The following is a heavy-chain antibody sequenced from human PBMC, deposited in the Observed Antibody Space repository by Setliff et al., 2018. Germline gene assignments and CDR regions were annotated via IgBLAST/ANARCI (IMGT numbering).Heavy chain of an antibody. V-gene: IGHV4-39*01. Sequence: SETLSLTCSVSGGSIISSSYYWGWIRQPPGKGLEWIGSMYYSGSTYYNPSLKSRVTISVDTSKNQFSLKLSSVTAADTAVYYCARRGRGAGRRTDAFDIWGQGTMVTVSS. CDR3: ARRGRGAGRRTDAFDI. CDR2: MYYSGST. CDR1: GGSIISSSYY. J-gene: IGHJ3*02. D-gene: IGHD3-16*01.